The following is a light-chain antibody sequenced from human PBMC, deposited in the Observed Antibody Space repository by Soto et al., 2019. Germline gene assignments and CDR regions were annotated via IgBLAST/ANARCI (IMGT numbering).Light chain of an antibody. Sequence: EVVLTQSPATLSLSPGERAILSCRASQSLSSYLAWYQQKPGQAPRLLIYDASNRATDIPARFSGSGSGTDFTLTISSLEPEDFAVYFCQQRGNWPPTFGPGTKVDIK. J-gene: IGKJ3*01. CDR1: QSLSSY. V-gene: IGKV3-11*01. CDR3: QQRGNWPPT. CDR2: DAS.